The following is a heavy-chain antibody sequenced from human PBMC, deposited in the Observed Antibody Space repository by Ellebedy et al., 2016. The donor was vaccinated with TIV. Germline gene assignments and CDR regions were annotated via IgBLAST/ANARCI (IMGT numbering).Heavy chain of an antibody. V-gene: IGHV3-74*01. CDR3: VREGSTNCHGSFCYYYYGMDV. CDR2: INNDGSST. CDR1: GFTFSSYW. D-gene: IGHD2-2*01. Sequence: GGSLRLSXVASGFTFSSYWMHWVRQAPGEGLVWVSRINNDGSSTNYADSVKGRFTISRDNAKNTLYLQMDSLRAEDTAVYYCVREGSTNCHGSFCYYYYGMDVWGQGTTVTVSS. J-gene: IGHJ6*02.